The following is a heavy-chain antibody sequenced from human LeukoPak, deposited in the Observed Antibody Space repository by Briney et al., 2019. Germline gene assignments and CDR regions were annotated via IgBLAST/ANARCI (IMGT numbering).Heavy chain of an antibody. CDR2: ISGSGGST. V-gene: IGHV3-23*01. Sequence: GGSLRLSCAASGFTFSSYAMSWVRQAPGKGLEWVSVISGSGGSTYYADSVKGRFTISRDNSKNTLYLQMNSLRAEDTAVYYCAKLFGDSNGPDYWGQGTLVTVSS. D-gene: IGHD3-10*01. CDR1: GFTFSSYA. CDR3: AKLFGDSNGPDY. J-gene: IGHJ4*02.